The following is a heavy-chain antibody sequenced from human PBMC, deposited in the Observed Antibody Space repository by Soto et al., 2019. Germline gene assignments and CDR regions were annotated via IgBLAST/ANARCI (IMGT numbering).Heavy chain of an antibody. J-gene: IGHJ4*02. CDR3: ARGVSAGVDY. CDR1: GYSFTSLD. D-gene: IGHD1-26*01. Sequence: QVQLVQSGAEVREPGASVKVSCKASGYSFTSLDINWVRQTAGQGLEWMGWMQPSTGRTGYAQKFQGTDTMTRDTSINTAYMELTTLTSDDTAFYYCARGVSAGVDYWGQGTLVTVSS. CDR2: MQPSTGRT. V-gene: IGHV1-8*01.